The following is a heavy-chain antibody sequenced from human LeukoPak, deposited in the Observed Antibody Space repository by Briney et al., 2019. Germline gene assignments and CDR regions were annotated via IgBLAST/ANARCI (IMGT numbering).Heavy chain of an antibody. V-gene: IGHV3-48*03. J-gene: IGHJ4*02. CDR1: GFTFSSYE. Sequence: PGGSLRLSCAASGFTFSSYEMNWVRQAPGKGPEWVSYISSSGSTIYYADSVKGRFTISRDNAKNSLYLQMNSLRAEDTAVYYCARDRGSWLDSFDYWGQGTLVTVSS. CDR2: ISSSGSTI. D-gene: IGHD6-19*01. CDR3: ARDRGSWLDSFDY.